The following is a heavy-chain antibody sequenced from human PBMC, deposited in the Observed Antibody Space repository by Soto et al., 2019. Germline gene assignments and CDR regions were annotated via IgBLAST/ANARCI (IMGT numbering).Heavy chain of an antibody. J-gene: IGHJ6*02. CDR1: WVSLSSNIAA. V-gene: IGHV6-1*01. CDR2: TYYRSKWYN. Sequence: SQTLSPTGALSWVSLSSNIAACNCIRQSPSRGLEWLGRTYYRSKWYNDYAVSVKSRITINPDTSKNQFSLQLNSVTPEDTAVYYCERSQTDYYYGMDVWGQGTTVTVPS. CDR3: ERSQTDYYYGMDV.